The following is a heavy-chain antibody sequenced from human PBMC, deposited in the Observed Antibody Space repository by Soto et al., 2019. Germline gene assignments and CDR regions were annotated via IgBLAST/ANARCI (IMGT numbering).Heavy chain of an antibody. Sequence: VASVKVSCKASGYTITRHWMHWVRQAPGQGLEWMGVINPSGDSTIYAEKFQGRVTMTRDTSTSTVYMELSSLRSDDTAVYYCARDNSYDSGGAKGWYFDLWGRGTLVTVSS. CDR1: GYTITRHW. V-gene: IGHV1-46*01. D-gene: IGHD3-22*01. CDR2: INPSGDST. CDR3: ARDNSYDSGGAKGWYFDL. J-gene: IGHJ2*01.